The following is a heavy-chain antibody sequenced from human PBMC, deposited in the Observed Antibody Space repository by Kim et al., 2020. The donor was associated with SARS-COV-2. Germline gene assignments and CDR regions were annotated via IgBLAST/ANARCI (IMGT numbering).Heavy chain of an antibody. Sequence: NSHPDLKSRVTISVDTSRNQFSMKRSSVTAADTAVYYCARVTSGSYDAFDIWGQGTMVTVSS. J-gene: IGHJ3*02. D-gene: IGHD1-26*01. CDR3: ARVTSGSYDAFDI. V-gene: IGHV4-59*01.